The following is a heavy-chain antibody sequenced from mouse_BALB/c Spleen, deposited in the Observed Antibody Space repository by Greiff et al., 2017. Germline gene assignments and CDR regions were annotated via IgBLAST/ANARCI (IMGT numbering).Heavy chain of an antibody. D-gene: IGHD2-12*01. V-gene: IGHV2-4-1*01. CDR2: IWSGGST. Sequence: QVQLQQSGPGLVQPSQSLSITCTVSGFSLTSYGVHWVRQSPGKGLEWLGVIWSGGSTDYNAAFISRLSISKDNSKSQVFFKMNSLQADDTAIYYCARPFYDGGFAYWGQGTLVTVSA. CDR3: ARPFYDGGFAY. CDR1: GFSLTSYG. J-gene: IGHJ3*01.